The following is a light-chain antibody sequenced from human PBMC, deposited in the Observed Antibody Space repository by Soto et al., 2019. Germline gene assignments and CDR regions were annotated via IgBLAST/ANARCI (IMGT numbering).Light chain of an antibody. CDR1: SSDVGGYNY. CDR3: SSYTGSSTPV. V-gene: IGLV2-14*01. CDR2: EVS. Sequence: QSALTQPASVSGSPGQSITISCTGTSSDVGGYNYVSWYQHHPGKAPKLMIDEVSNRPSGVSNRFSGSKSGNTASLTISGLQAEDEADYYCSSYTGSSTPVFGGGTQLTVL. J-gene: IGLJ3*02.